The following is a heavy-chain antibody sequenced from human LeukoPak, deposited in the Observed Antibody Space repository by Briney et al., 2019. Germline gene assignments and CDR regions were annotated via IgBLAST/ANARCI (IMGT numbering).Heavy chain of an antibody. V-gene: IGHV3-21*01. J-gene: IGHJ4*02. Sequence: GGSLRLSCAASGFTFSSYSMNWVRQAPGKGLEWVSSISSSSSYIYYADSVKGRFTISRDNAKNSLYLQMNSLRAEDTAVYYCARDAFVYYYDSSGYYEDWGQGTLVTVSS. D-gene: IGHD3-22*01. CDR1: GFTFSSYS. CDR2: ISSSSSYI. CDR3: ARDAFVYYYDSSGYYED.